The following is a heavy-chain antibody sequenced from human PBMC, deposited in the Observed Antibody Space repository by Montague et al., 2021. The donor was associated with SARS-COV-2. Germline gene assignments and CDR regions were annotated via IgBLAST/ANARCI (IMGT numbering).Heavy chain of an antibody. CDR3: GRVESYGGRSGASDI. Sequence: SETLSLTCTVSGGSITGYYWSWVRQPPGKGLEWIGYINYSGSTNYNPSLKSRVTISADTSKNQFSLKLTSVTAADTAVYYCGRVESYGGRSGASDIWGQGTMVTVSS. D-gene: IGHD4-23*01. CDR1: GGSITGYY. J-gene: IGHJ3*02. CDR2: INYSGST. V-gene: IGHV4-59*12.